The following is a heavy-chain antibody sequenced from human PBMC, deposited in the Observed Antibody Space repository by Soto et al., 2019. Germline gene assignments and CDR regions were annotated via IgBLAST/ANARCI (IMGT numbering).Heavy chain of an antibody. D-gene: IGHD6-13*01. CDR2: ISGSGGST. CDR1: GFTFSSYA. V-gene: IGHV3-23*01. Sequence: EVQLLESGGGLVQPGGSLRLSCAASGFTFSSYAMSWVRQAPGKGLEWVSAISGSGGSTYYADSVKGRFTISRDNAKNSMYLPMNSLRVEDTAVYYCAAQSSSSWRFDHWGQGTLVTVSS. CDR3: AAQSSSSWRFDH. J-gene: IGHJ4*02.